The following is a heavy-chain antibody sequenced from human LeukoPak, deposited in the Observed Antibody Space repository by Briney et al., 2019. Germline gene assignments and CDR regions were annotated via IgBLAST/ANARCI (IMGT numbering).Heavy chain of an antibody. CDR1: GYTFTGYY. D-gene: IGHD3-22*01. J-gene: IGHJ4*02. CDR2: INPNSGGT. Sequence: GASVKPSSKPSGYTFTGYYMHWVRQAPGPGLEWRGWINPNSGGTNYAQNFQGSVTMTRDTSISTAYMELSRLRSDDTVVYYCARDHFSLTMIVVDGPTSSPEYFDYWGQGTLVTVSS. V-gene: IGHV1-2*02. CDR3: ARDHFSLTMIVVDGPTSSPEYFDY.